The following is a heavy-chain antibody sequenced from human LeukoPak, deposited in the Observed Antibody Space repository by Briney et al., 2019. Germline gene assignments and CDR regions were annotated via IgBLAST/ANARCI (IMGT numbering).Heavy chain of an antibody. J-gene: IGHJ4*02. V-gene: IGHV4-59*01. CDR3: ARLPYYYDSSGYYYFDY. CDR1: GGSFSSYY. Sequence: SETLSLTCTVSGGSFSSYYWSWIRQPPGKGLEWIGYIYYSGSTNYNPSLTSRVTISVDTSKNQFSLKLSSVTAADTAVYYCARLPYYYDSSGYYYFDYWGQGTLVTVSS. CDR2: IYYSGST. D-gene: IGHD3-22*01.